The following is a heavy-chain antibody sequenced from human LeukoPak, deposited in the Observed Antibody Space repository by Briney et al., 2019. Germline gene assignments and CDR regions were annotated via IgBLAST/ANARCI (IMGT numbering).Heavy chain of an antibody. V-gene: IGHV6-1*01. D-gene: IGHD6-19*01. CDR1: GDSVSSKNRA. CDR2: TYYRSKWYD. Sequence: SQTLSLTCAISGDSVSSKNRAWNWIRQSPSRGLEWLGRTYYRSKWYDEYADSVKGRVTISPDTSKNQFSLHEYSVTPEDAAVYYCARDLGTSGWYTFDFWGQGTLVTVSS. J-gene: IGHJ5*01. CDR3: ARDLGTSGWYTFDF.